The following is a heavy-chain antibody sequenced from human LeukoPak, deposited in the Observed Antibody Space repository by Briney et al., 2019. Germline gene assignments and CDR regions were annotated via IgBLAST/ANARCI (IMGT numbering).Heavy chain of an antibody. V-gene: IGHV3-23*01. J-gene: IGHJ4*02. D-gene: IGHD2-2*01. CDR1: GFTFSRYG. CDR2: ISGSGGST. CDR3: ASHIVVVPAAAFDY. Sequence: GGSLRLSCAVSGFTFSRYGMSWVRQAPGKGLEWVSAISGSGGSTYYADSVKGRFTISRDNSKQTLYLQMSSVRAEDTAVYYCASHIVVVPAAAFDYWGQGTLVTVSS.